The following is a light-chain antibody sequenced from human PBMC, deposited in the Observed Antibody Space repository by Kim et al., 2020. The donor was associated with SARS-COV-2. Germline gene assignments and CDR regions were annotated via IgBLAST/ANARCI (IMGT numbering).Light chain of an antibody. Sequence: GQKVTISCSGSSSNIGNNYVSWYQQFPGTAPKLLIYDNTKRPSGIPDRFSGSKSGTSATLDITGLQTGDEADYYCETWDSSLRAVVFGGGTKLTVL. J-gene: IGLJ2*01. CDR2: DNT. V-gene: IGLV1-51*01. CDR3: ETWDSSLRAVV. CDR1: SSNIGNNY.